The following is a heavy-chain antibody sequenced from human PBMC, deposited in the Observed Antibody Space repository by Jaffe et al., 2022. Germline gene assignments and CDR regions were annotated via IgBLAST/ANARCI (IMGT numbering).Heavy chain of an antibody. Sequence: EVQLVESGGGLVQPGGSLRLSCAASGFTFSDHYMDWVRQAPGKGLEWVGRTRNKANSYTTEYAASVKGRFSISRDDSKNSLYLQMNSLKTEDTAVYYCARVGLLWFGELLYPSDAFDIWGQGTMVTVSS. CDR2: TRNKANSYTT. V-gene: IGHV3-72*01. D-gene: IGHD3-10*01. J-gene: IGHJ3*02. CDR3: ARVGLLWFGELLYPSDAFDI. CDR1: GFTFSDHY.